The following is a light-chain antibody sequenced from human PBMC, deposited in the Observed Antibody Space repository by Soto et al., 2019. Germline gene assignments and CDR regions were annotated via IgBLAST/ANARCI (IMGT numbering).Light chain of an antibody. V-gene: IGLV2-23*02. CDR2: EVS. J-gene: IGLJ1*01. CDR1: SGDVGTYNL. CDR3: CSYAGGATTFV. Sequence: QSALTQPASVSGSPGQSITISCTGTSGDVGTYNLVSWYQQHPGKAPKLMISEVSKRPSGISSRFSGSKAVNTASLTTSGLQAEGEADYQCCSYAGGATTFVFGTGTKVTVL.